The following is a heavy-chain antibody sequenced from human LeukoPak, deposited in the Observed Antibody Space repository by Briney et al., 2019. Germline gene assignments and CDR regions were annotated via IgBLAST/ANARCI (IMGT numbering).Heavy chain of an antibody. Sequence: ASVKVSCKASGGTFSSYAISWVRQAPGQGLEWMGGIIPIFGTANYAQKFQGRVTTTADESTSTAYMELSSLRSEDTAVYYCARGRGRCSSTSCYAWIRPFDYWGQGTLVTVSS. CDR1: GGTFSSYA. J-gene: IGHJ4*02. CDR3: ARGRGRCSSTSCYAWIRPFDY. V-gene: IGHV1-69*13. CDR2: IIPIFGTA. D-gene: IGHD2-2*01.